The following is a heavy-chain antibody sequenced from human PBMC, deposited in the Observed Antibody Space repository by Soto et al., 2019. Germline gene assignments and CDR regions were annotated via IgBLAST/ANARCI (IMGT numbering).Heavy chain of an antibody. J-gene: IGHJ4*02. V-gene: IGHV4-59*08. Sequence: PSETLSLTCTVSGGSIISYYWIWIRQPPGKGLEWIGYIYYSGSTNYNPSLKSRVTISVDTSKNQFSLKLNSMTAADTAVYYCARHNYGSGSTYFDYGGQGTLVTVSS. CDR2: IYYSGST. CDR3: ARHNYGSGSTYFDY. CDR1: GGSIISYY. D-gene: IGHD3-10*01.